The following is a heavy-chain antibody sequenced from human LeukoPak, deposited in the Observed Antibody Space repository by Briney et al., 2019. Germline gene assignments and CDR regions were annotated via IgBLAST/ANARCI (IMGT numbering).Heavy chain of an antibody. D-gene: IGHD2-8*01. Sequence: SETLSLTCAVYVGSFSGYYWSWIRQPPGKGLEWIGEINHSGSTNYNPSLKSRVTISVDTSKNQFSLKLSSVTAADTAVYYCARGHCTNGVCYRYYYYYYMDVWGKGTTVTVSS. CDR2: INHSGST. CDR1: VGSFSGYY. V-gene: IGHV4-34*01. J-gene: IGHJ6*03. CDR3: ARGHCTNGVCYRYYYYYYMDV.